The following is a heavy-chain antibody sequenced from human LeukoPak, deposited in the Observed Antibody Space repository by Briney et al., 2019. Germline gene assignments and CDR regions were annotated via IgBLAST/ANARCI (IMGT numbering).Heavy chain of an antibody. D-gene: IGHD3-10*01. CDR3: AVSNLWFGERGAFDI. Sequence: SETLSLTCTVSGGSISTSNYYWGWIRQPAGKGLEWIGRIYNSGSTNYTPSLKSRVTISVDTSKNQLSLKLSSVTAADTAVYYCAVSNLWFGERGAFDIWGQGTMVTVSS. CDR2: IYNSGST. CDR1: GGSISTSNYY. V-gene: IGHV4-61*02. J-gene: IGHJ3*02.